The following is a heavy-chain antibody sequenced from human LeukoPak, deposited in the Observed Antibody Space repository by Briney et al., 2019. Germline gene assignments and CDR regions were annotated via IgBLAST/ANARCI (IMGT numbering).Heavy chain of an antibody. CDR3: ARKPIVNSAWYYFDY. J-gene: IGHJ4*02. V-gene: IGHV4-39*07. CDR2: IYYSGSA. Sequence: SETLSLTCTVSGGSVNSGTYYWSWIRQPPGKGLEWIGNIYYSGSAYYNPSLKSRVTMSVDTSKNQFSLKLSSVIAADTAVYYCARKPIVNSAWYYFDYWGQGTLVTVSS. CDR1: GGSVNSGTYY. D-gene: IGHD3-22*01.